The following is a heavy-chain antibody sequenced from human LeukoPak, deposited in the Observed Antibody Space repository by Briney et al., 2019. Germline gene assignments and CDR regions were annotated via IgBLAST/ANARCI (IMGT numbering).Heavy chain of an antibody. CDR2: LLPIFGTA. J-gene: IGHJ4*02. V-gene: IGHV1-69*06. D-gene: IGHD2-15*01. CDR3: ARRGLGYCSGGSCPIDY. CDR1: GGTFSIYA. Sequence: ASVKVSCKFSGGTFSIYAISWVRQASRRGLEWMGGLLPIFGTANYAQKFQGSVTITADKYTRKAYMELSSLRSEDTAVYYCARRGLGYCSGGSCPIDYWGQGTLVTVSS.